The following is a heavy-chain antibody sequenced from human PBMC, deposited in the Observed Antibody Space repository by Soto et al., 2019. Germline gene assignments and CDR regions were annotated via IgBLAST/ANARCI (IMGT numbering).Heavy chain of an antibody. Sequence: QVQLVQSGAEVENPGASVRVSCKASGYTFSNYGISWVRQAPGQGLEWMGWISGYNGNTNHAQKLQGRITMTTVIPTSTAYMELRSLRSDDTAVYYCARDPRTYYYDTSGSPIDFWGQGTLVTVSS. V-gene: IGHV1-18*01. D-gene: IGHD3-22*01. J-gene: IGHJ4*02. CDR3: ARDPRTYYYDTSGSPIDF. CDR2: ISGYNGNT. CDR1: GYTFSNYG.